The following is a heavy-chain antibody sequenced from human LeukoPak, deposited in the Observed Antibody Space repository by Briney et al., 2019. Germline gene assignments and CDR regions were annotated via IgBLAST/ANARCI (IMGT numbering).Heavy chain of an antibody. Sequence: GGSLRLSCATSGFTFTTFWMHWVRQAPGKGLVWVSRINHDGSSTNYADSVKGRFTISRDNAKNTVYLQMNSLRAEDTAVYYCTTINWNYMFDPWGQGTLVTVSS. D-gene: IGHD1-7*01. J-gene: IGHJ5*02. CDR2: INHDGSST. CDR3: TTINWNYMFDP. V-gene: IGHV3-74*01. CDR1: GFTFTTFW.